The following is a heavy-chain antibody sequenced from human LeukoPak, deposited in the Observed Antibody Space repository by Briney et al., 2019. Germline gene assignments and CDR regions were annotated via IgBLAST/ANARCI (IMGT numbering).Heavy chain of an antibody. J-gene: IGHJ3*02. Sequence: SETLSLTCTVSGGSISSSCWSWIRQPPGKGLEWIGYIYSSGNTNSNPSLKSRVTIAVDTSKSQFSLKLSSVTAADTAVYYCARGLVGRTPHAGVFEIWGQGTKVTVSS. D-gene: IGHD1-26*01. CDR2: IYSSGNT. CDR1: GGSISSSC. CDR3: ARGLVGRTPHAGVFEI. V-gene: IGHV4-59*01.